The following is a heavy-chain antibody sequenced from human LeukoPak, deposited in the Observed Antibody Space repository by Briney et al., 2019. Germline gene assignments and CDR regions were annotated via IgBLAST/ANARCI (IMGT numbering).Heavy chain of an antibody. D-gene: IGHD2-2*01. Sequence: SETLSLTCTVSGGSISSYHWSWIRQPPGKGLEWIGYIYYSGSTNYNPSLKSRVTISVDTSKNQFSPTLSSVTAADTAVYYCARVARCTSCFDVDYWGQGTLVTVSS. CDR3: ARVARCTSCFDVDY. CDR1: GGSISSYH. V-gene: IGHV4-59*08. J-gene: IGHJ4*02. CDR2: IYYSGST.